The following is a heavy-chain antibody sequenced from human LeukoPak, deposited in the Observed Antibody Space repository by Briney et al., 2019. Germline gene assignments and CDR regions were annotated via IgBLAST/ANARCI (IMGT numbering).Heavy chain of an antibody. D-gene: IGHD6-19*01. CDR1: GFTFSSLH. Sequence: GGPLGLSYAASGFTFSSLHMHWVRQAPGQGLEYFSSVSSSGDRTHYASSVKGRFTISRDNSKNTLSLQMGSLRAEDMALYYCARDRLGSGWSFDYWGQGTLVTVSS. J-gene: IGHJ4*02. CDR3: ARDRLGSGWSFDY. V-gene: IGHV3-64*01. CDR2: VSSSGDRT.